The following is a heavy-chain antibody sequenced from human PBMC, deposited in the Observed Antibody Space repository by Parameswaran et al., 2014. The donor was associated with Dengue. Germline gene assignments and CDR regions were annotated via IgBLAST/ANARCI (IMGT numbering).Heavy chain of an antibody. V-gene: IGHV3-21*01. Sequence: AGGSLRLSCAASGFTFSAYAMNWVRQAPGKGLEWVSSISTGSTYIYYADSVKGRFTISRDNAKNSLYLQMSRLRAEDTAVYYCARGLRSADGEGFYYFGDWGQGTLVTVSS. CDR1: GFTFSAYA. D-gene: IGHD6-13*01. CDR2: ISTGSTYI. J-gene: IGHJ4*02. CDR3: ARGLRSADGEGFYYFGD.